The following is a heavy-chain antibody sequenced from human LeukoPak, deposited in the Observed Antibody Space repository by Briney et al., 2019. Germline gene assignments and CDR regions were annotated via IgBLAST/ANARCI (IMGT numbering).Heavy chain of an antibody. Sequence: PRGSLRLSCAASGFTFSSYAMRWVRQAPGKGLEWVSAISGSGGSTYYADSVKGRFTISRDNSRNTLYLQMNSLRAEDTAVYYCAKDQGRITMIVVAWGQGTTVTVSS. V-gene: IGHV3-23*01. CDR3: AKDQGRITMIVVA. J-gene: IGHJ6*02. CDR2: ISGSGGST. CDR1: GFTFSSYA. D-gene: IGHD3-22*01.